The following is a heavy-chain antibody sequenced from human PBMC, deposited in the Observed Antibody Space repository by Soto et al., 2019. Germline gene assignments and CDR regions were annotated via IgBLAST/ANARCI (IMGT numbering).Heavy chain of an antibody. D-gene: IGHD3-10*01. Sequence: ASVKVSCKVSGNTLSGLPMHWVRQAPGKGLEWMGSLDYEEGERNFAHRFQGRVTVTEDTSTDTAYMDLSSLKSEDTAVYYCAKDRHYPRDYFHYWGQGTLVTVSS. V-gene: IGHV1-24*01. CDR3: AKDRHYPRDYFHY. J-gene: IGHJ4*02. CDR1: GNTLSGLP. CDR2: LDYEEGER.